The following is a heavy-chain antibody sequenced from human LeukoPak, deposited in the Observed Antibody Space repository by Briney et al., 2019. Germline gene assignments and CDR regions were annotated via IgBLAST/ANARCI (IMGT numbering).Heavy chain of an antibody. J-gene: IGHJ4*02. CDR3: ARGGYGLGNDY. CDR2: ISGSGTTI. D-gene: IGHD3-10*01. CDR1: GFTFSDYY. Sequence: GGSLRLSCAASGFTFSDYYMSWIRQAPGKGLEWVSYISGSGTTIHYGESVKGRFTISRDNAKKSVYLQMNSLRAEDTALYYCARGGYGLGNDYWGQGTLVTVSS. V-gene: IGHV3-11*01.